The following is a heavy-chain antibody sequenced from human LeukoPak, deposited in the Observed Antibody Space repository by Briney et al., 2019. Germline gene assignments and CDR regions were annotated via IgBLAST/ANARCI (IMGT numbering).Heavy chain of an antibody. V-gene: IGHV1-2*02. CDR3: ARDQKSYYYGSGICYYYMDV. Sequence: ASVKVSCKASGYTFTGYYMHWVRQAPGQGLEWMGWINPNSGGTNYAQKFQGRVTMTRDTSTSTAYMELSRLRSDDTAVYYCARDQKSYYYGSGICYYYMDVWGKGTTVTISS. CDR1: GYTFTGYY. D-gene: IGHD3-10*01. J-gene: IGHJ6*03. CDR2: INPNSGGT.